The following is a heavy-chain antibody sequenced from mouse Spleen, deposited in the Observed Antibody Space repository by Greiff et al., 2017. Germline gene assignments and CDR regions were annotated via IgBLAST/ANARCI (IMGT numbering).Heavy chain of an antibody. Sequence: VQLKESGGDLVKPGGSLKLSCAASGFTFSSYGMSWVRQTPDKRLEWVATISSGGSYNYYPDSVKGRFTISRDNAKNTLYLQMSSLKSEDTAMYYCARHENYGNSYYFDYWGQGTTLTVSS. D-gene: IGHD2-1*01. CDR1: GFTFSSYG. V-gene: IGHV5-6*01. CDR2: ISSGGSYN. J-gene: IGHJ2*01. CDR3: ARHENYGNSYYFDY.